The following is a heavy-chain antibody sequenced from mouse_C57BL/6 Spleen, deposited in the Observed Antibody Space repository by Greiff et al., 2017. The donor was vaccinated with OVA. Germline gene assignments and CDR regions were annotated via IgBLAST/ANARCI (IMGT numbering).Heavy chain of an antibody. J-gene: IGHJ3*01. CDR2: IDPSDSYT. V-gene: IGHV1-69*01. D-gene: IGHD2-4*01. Sequence: QVQLQQPGAELVMPGASVKLSCKASGYTFTSYWMHWVKQRPGQGLEWIGEIDPSDSYTNYNQKFKGKSTLTVDKSSSTAYMQLSSLTSEDSAVYYWARSDDSSFAYWGQGTLVTVSA. CDR1: GYTFTSYW. CDR3: ARSDDSSFAY.